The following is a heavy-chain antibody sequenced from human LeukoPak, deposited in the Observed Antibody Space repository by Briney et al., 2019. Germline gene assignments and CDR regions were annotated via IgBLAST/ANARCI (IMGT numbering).Heavy chain of an antibody. V-gene: IGHV3-64*01. J-gene: IGHJ5*02. CDR3: ARQPLPNSSDNWFDP. D-gene: IGHD4-23*01. CDR2: ISTNGGMI. CDR1: GFTFSDAA. Sequence: HAGGSLRLSCAASGFTFSDAAMQWVRQAPGKGLEYVAVISTNGGMIYYANSVKGRFTISRDNSRDTLYLQMGSLRPDDMAVYYCARQPLPNSSDNWFDPWGQGTLVTVSS.